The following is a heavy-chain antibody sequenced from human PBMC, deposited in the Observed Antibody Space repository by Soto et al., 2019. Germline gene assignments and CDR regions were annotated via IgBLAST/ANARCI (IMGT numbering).Heavy chain of an antibody. J-gene: IGHJ4*02. Sequence: KTSETLSLTCAVYGGSFSGYYWSWIRQPPGKGLEWIGEINHSGSTNYNPSLKSRVTISVDTSKNQFSLKLSSVTAADTAVYYCARGGNPPLRSLGGDYWGQGTLVTVSS. CDR3: ARGGNPPLRSLGGDY. V-gene: IGHV4-34*01. D-gene: IGHD3-3*01. CDR2: INHSGST. CDR1: GGSFSGYY.